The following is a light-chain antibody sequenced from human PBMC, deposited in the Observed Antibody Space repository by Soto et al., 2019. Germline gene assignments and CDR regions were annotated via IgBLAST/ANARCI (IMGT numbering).Light chain of an antibody. J-gene: IGLJ1*01. V-gene: IGLV2-14*01. Sequence: QSVLTQPASLSASPGQSITISCTGTSSDVGGYNYVSWYQQHPGKAPKLMIYDVSNRPSGVSNRFSGSESGNTASLTISGLQAEDEADYYCSSYTSSSTVFGTGTKVTVL. CDR3: SSYTSSSTV. CDR1: SSDVGGYNY. CDR2: DVS.